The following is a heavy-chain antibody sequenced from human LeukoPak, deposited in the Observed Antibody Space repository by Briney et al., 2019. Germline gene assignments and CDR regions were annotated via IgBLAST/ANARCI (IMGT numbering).Heavy chain of an antibody. D-gene: IGHD3-10*01. Sequence: SETLSLTCTVSGGSISSSSYYWSWIRQPPGKGLEWIGYIYYSGSTNYNPSLKSRVTISVDTSKNQFSLKLSSVTAADTAVYYCARDLTLGSGSSVWGQGTLVTVSS. CDR2: IYYSGST. CDR1: GGSISSSSYY. J-gene: IGHJ4*02. V-gene: IGHV4-61*01. CDR3: ARDLTLGSGSSV.